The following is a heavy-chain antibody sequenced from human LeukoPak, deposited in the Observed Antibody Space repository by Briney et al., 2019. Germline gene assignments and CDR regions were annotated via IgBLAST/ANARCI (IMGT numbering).Heavy chain of an antibody. CDR2: ISWNSGSI. Sequence: PGGSLRLSCAASGFTFDDYAMHWVRQAPGKGLEWVSGISWNSGSIGYADSVKGRFTISRDNAKNSLYLQMNSLRAEDTALYYCAKSRYYYDSRGYYYPYYFDYWGQGTLVTVSS. V-gene: IGHV3-9*01. J-gene: IGHJ4*02. D-gene: IGHD3-22*01. CDR3: AKSRYYYDSRGYYYPYYFDY. CDR1: GFTFDDYA.